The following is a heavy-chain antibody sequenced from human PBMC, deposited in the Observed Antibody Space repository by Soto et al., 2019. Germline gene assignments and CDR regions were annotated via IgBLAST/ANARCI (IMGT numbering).Heavy chain of an antibody. D-gene: IGHD3-9*01. V-gene: IGHV1-18*01. CDR1: GYTFTSYG. J-gene: IGHJ6*02. Sequence: QVQLVQSGAEVKKPGASVKVSCKASGYTFTSYGISWVRQAPGQGLEWMGWISAYNGNTNYAQKLQGRVTMTTDTSTSTAYMERRSLRSDDTAVYYCARDRRRDILTGSNYYYYYGMDVWGQGTTVTVSS. CDR2: ISAYNGNT. CDR3: ARDRRRDILTGSNYYYYYGMDV.